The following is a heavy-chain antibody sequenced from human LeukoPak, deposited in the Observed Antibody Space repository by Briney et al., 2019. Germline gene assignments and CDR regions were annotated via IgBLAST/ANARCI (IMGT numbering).Heavy chain of an antibody. CDR1: GGSISSYY. J-gene: IGHJ4*02. CDR2: IYYSGST. D-gene: IGHD1-26*01. CDR3: ARQGSSGSHYYFDY. V-gene: IGHV4-59*08. Sequence: SETLSLTCTVSGGSISSYYWSWIRQPPGKGLEWMGYIYYSGSTNYNPSLKSRVTISVDTSKNQFSLKLSSVTAADTAVYYCARQGSSGSHYYFDYWGQGTLVTVSS.